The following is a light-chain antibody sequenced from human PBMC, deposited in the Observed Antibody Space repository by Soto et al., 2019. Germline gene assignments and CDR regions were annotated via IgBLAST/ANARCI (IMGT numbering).Light chain of an antibody. J-gene: IGLJ3*02. CDR1: SSDVENYNL. CDR3: CSYARGWV. CDR2: EDN. Sequence: QSALTQPASVSGSPGQSITISCTGTSSDVENYNLVSWYQHHPGKAPKLMIYEDNKRPSGVSNRFSGSKSGSTASLTISGLQAEDEADYYCCSYARGWVFGGGTKLTVL. V-gene: IGLV2-23*01.